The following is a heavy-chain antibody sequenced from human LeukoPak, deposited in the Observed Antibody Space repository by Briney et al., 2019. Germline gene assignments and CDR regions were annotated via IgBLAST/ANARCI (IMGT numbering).Heavy chain of an antibody. V-gene: IGHV1-69*13. J-gene: IGHJ4*02. CDR1: GGTFSSYA. CDR2: IIPIFGTA. CDR3: ARVTRNRGSYRYSYFDY. Sequence: SVRVSCKASGGTFSSYAISWVRQAPGQGLEWMGGIIPIFGTANYAQKFQGRVTITADESTSTAYMELSSLRSEDTAVYYCARVTRNRGSYRYSYFDYWGQGTLVTVSS. D-gene: IGHD3-16*02.